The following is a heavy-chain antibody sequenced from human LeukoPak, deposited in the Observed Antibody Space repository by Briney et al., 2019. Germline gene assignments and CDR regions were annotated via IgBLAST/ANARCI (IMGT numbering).Heavy chain of an antibody. V-gene: IGHV3-33*01. CDR3: ARDGSSGWYWVDY. Sequence: PGGSLRLSCAASGFTFSGYGMHWVRQAPGKGLEWVAVIWYDGSNKYYADSVKGRFTISRDNSKNTLYLQMNSLRAEDTAVYYCARDGSSGWYWVDYWGQGTLVTVSS. CDR2: IWYDGSNK. CDR1: GFTFSGYG. J-gene: IGHJ4*02. D-gene: IGHD6-19*01.